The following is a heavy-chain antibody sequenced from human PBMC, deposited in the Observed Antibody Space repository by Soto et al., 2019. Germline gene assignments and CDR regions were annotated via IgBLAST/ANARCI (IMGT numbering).Heavy chain of an antibody. V-gene: IGHV5-51*01. J-gene: IGHJ6*02. D-gene: IGHD6-19*01. Sequence: GQSLNISCKGSEYSFTSYWIRWVLQMPGKGLEWMGIIYPGDSDTRYSPSFQGQVTISADKSISTAYLQWSSLKASDTAMYYCARPTYSSGWYERMDVWGQGTTVTVSS. CDR2: IYPGDSDT. CDR3: ARPTYSSGWYERMDV. CDR1: EYSFTSYW.